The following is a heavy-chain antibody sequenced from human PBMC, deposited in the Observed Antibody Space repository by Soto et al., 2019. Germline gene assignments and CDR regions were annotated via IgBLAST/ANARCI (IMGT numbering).Heavy chain of an antibody. D-gene: IGHD5-18*01. CDR2: INPNSGGT. J-gene: IGHJ6*02. CDR3: AREGSGYSYGYWNYYSYGMDI. Sequence: ASVKVSCKASGYTFTVYDMHWVRQAPGQGLEWMGWINPNSGGTNYAQKFQGWVTMTRDTSISTAYMELSRLRSDDTAVYYCAREGSGYSYGYWNYYSYGMDIWCQGATLTVSS. CDR1: GYTFTVYD. V-gene: IGHV1-2*04.